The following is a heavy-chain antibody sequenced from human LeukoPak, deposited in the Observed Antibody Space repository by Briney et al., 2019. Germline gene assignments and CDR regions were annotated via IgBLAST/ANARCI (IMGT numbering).Heavy chain of an antibody. J-gene: IGHJ5*02. CDR3: AKDLGVVPAANENWFDP. CDR2: ISGSGGST. Sequence: PGGSLRLSCAASGFTFSSYAMSWVRQAPGKGLEWVSAISGSGGSTYYADSVKGRFTISRDNSKNTLYLQMNSLRAEDTAVYYCAKDLGVVPAANENWFDPWGQGILVTVSS. CDR1: GFTFSSYA. D-gene: IGHD2-2*01. V-gene: IGHV3-23*01.